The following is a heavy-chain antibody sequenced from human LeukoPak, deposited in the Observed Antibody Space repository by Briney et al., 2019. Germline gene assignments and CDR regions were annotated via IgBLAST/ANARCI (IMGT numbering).Heavy chain of an antibody. V-gene: IGHV3-66*01. CDR2: IYSGGST. CDR3: ARDRGYYDSSGYYKGNYFDY. CDR1: GFTVSSNY. J-gene: IGHJ4*02. Sequence: PGGSLRLSCAASGFTVSSNYMNWVRQAPGKGLEWVSVIYSGGSTYYADSVKGRFTISGDNSKNTLYLQMNSLRAEDTAVYYCARDRGYYDSSGYYKGNYFDYWGQGTLVTVSS. D-gene: IGHD3-22*01.